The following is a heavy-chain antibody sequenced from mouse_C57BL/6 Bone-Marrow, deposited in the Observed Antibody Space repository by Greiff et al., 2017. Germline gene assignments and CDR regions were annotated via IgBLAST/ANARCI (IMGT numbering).Heavy chain of an antibody. J-gene: IGHJ2*01. CDR2: IDPSARYT. D-gene: IGHD1-1*01. V-gene: IGHV1-50*01. CDR1: GYTFTSYW. CDR3: ARRDYYGSLCDY. Sequence: QVQLQQSGAELVKPGASVKLSCKASGYTFTSYWMQWVKQRPGQGLEWIGEIDPSARYTIYNHKFKGKATLTVDTSSSTAYMQLSSLTAEDSAVYYCARRDYYGSLCDYWGQGTTLTVSS.